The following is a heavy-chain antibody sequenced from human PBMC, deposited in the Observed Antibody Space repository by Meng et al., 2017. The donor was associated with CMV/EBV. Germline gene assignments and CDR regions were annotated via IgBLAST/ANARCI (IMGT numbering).Heavy chain of an antibody. D-gene: IGHD6-6*01. J-gene: IGHJ4*02. Sequence: GSLRLSCAVYGGSFSGYYWSWIRQPPGKGLEWIGEINHSGSTNSNPSLKSRVTISVDTSKNQFSLKLSSVTAADTAVYYCAREGSSRPLDYWGQGTLVTVSS. V-gene: IGHV4-34*01. CDR3: AREGSSRPLDY. CDR1: GGSFSGYY. CDR2: INHSGST.